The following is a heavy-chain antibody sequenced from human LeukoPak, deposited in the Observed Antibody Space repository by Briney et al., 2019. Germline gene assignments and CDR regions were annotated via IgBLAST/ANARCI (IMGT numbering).Heavy chain of an antibody. V-gene: IGHV4-61*02. Sequence: PSETLSLTCSVSGGSIRSGSYFWSWIRQPAGKGLEWIGRIYATGSTNYNPSLESRVTISVDTSKHQFSLELTSVTAADTAVYYCARELGSDYGGYSPWGQGTLVTVSS. CDR2: IYATGST. D-gene: IGHD4-23*01. CDR1: GGSIRSGSYF. J-gene: IGHJ5*02. CDR3: ARELGSDYGGYSP.